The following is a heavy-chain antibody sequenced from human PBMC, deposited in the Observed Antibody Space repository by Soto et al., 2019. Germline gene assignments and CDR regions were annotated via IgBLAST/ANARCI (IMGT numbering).Heavy chain of an antibody. CDR3: ARDRDGYNPSY. CDR2: ISYDGSNK. CDR1: GSTFSSYA. J-gene: IGHJ4*02. Sequence: LRLSCAASGSTFSSYAMHWVRQAPGKGLEWVAVISYDGSNKYYADSVKGRFTIFRDNSKNTLYLQMNSLRAEDTAVYYCARDRDGYNPSYWGQGTLVTASS. V-gene: IGHV3-30-3*01. D-gene: IGHD5-12*01.